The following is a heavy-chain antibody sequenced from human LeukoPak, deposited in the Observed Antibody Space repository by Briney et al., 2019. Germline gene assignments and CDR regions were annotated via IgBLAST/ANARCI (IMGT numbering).Heavy chain of an antibody. Sequence: GESLQTSCKGSGYSFTSYWIGWVRQLPGKGLEWMGIIYPGDSDTRYSPSFQGQVTISADKSISTAYLQWSSLKASDTAMYYCARQTYYDSSGYYYLNYWGQGTLVTVSS. J-gene: IGHJ4*02. CDR2: IYPGDSDT. CDR1: GYSFTSYW. D-gene: IGHD3-22*01. V-gene: IGHV5-51*01. CDR3: ARQTYYDSSGYYYLNY.